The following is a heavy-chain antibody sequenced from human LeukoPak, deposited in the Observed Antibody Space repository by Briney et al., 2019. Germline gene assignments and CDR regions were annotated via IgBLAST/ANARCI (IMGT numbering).Heavy chain of an antibody. J-gene: IGHJ4*02. V-gene: IGHV4-39*02. Sequence: KTSETLSLTCTVSGGSISSSSYYWGWIHQPPGKGLEWIGSIYYSGSTYYNPSLKSRVTISVDTSKNQFSLKLSSVTAADTAVYYCAREVDADSVGVDYWGQGTLVTVSS. CDR2: IYYSGST. D-gene: IGHD2-15*01. CDR1: GGSISSSSYY. CDR3: AREVDADSVGVDY.